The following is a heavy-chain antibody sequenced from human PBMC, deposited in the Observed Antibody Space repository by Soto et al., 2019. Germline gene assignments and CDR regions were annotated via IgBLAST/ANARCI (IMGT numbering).Heavy chain of an antibody. CDR1: GFTFSSYA. CDR2: IRGSGGST. CDR3: TKVDSYGYWYFDL. V-gene: IGHV3-23*01. Sequence: GGSLRLSCAASGFTFSSYAMSWVRQAPGKGLEWVSAIRGSGGSTIYADSVKGRFTISRDTSKNTLYLQMNSLRAEDTAVYYCTKVDSYGYWYFDLWGRGTLVTVSS. J-gene: IGHJ2*01. D-gene: IGHD5-18*01.